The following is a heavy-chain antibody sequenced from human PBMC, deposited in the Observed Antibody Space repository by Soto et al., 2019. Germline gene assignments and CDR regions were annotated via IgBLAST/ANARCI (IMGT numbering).Heavy chain of an antibody. D-gene: IGHD2-21*02. CDR2: IYYSGST. CDR1: GGSISSYY. V-gene: IGHV4-59*01. J-gene: IGHJ6*03. CDR3: AVTQTKGPYYYYYMDV. Sequence: SETLSLTCTVSGGSISSYYWSWIRQPPGKGLEWIGYIYYSGSTNYNPSLKSRVTISVDTSKNQFSLKLSSVTAADTAVYYCAVTQTKGPYYYYYMDVWGKGTTVTVSS.